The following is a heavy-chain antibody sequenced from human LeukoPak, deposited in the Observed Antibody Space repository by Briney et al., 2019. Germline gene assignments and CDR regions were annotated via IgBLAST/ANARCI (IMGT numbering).Heavy chain of an antibody. CDR3: ARDSVYSGSSLDY. CDR2: IYYSGST. Sequence: SETLSLTCTVSGGSISSYYWSWIRQPPGKGLEWIGYIYYSGSTNYNPSLKSRVTISVDTSKNQFSLKLSSVTAADTAVYYCARDSVYSGSSLDYWGQGALVTVSS. D-gene: IGHD1-26*01. CDR1: GGSISSYY. J-gene: IGHJ4*02. V-gene: IGHV4-59*12.